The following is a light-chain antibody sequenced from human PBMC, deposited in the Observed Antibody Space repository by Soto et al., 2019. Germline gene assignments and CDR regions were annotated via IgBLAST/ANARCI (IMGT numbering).Light chain of an antibody. J-gene: IGKJ1*01. CDR3: HQYGSSPTT. V-gene: IGKV3-20*01. Sequence: EIVLTQSPGTLSLSPGERATLSCRASRSVTNNYVAWYQRKPGQAPRLLIYGASSRATDIPGRFSGTGSGTDFSLTITRLEPEDFAVYYCHQYGSSPTTFGQGTNVEI. CDR2: GAS. CDR1: RSVTNNY.